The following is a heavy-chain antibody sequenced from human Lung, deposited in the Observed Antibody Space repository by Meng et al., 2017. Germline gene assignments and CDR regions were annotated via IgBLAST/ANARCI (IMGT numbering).Heavy chain of an antibody. D-gene: IGHD3-10*01. CDR3: ARETGDGSGSYYNF. CDR2: ISESGATK. CDR1: GFTLRSYE. V-gene: IGHV3-48*03. J-gene: IGHJ4*02. Sequence: GGSLRLSCAASGFTLRSYEMNWVRQAPGKGLEWISYISESGATKYYADSVEGRFTISRDNAKNSLYLQMNSLTVEDTALYYCARETGDGSGSYYNFWGQGDRVTVSS.